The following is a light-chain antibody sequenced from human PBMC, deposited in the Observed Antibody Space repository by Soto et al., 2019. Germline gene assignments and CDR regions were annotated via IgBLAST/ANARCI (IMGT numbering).Light chain of an antibody. Sequence: QSVLTQPPSVSEAPGQRVTISCTGSSSNIGAGYEAHWYQQVPGTAPKLLIYENNNRTSGVPDRFSGSKSGTSASLAITELQAEDEAEYYCQSYDSSLSGYVFGTGTKLTVL. CDR3: QSYDSSLSGYV. J-gene: IGLJ1*01. V-gene: IGLV1-40*01. CDR2: ENN. CDR1: SSNIGAGYE.